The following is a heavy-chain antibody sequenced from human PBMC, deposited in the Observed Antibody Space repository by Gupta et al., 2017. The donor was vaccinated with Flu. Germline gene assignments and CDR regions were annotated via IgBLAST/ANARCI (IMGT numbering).Heavy chain of an antibody. V-gene: IGHV4-39*01. CDR3: ARMKYSSSPGSY. CDR2: IYYSGST. Sequence: SSSSYYWGWIRQPPGKGLEWIGSIYYSGSTYYNPSLKSRVTISVDTSKNQFSLKLSSVTAADTAVYYCARMKYSSSPGSYWGQGTLVTVSS. J-gene: IGHJ4*02. D-gene: IGHD6-6*01. CDR1: SSSSYY.